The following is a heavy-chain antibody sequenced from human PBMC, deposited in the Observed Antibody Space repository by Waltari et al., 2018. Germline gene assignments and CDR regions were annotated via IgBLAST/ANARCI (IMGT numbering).Heavy chain of an antibody. Sequence: QVQLVESGGGVVQLGRSLRLSCATSGFPFSSFLFHWVRQAPGKGLEWVAIISYDGSSKYYADSVQGRFTISRDASKKTLYLQMNSLRPDDTALYFCAGGEVVADVWTWGQGTLVTVSS. V-gene: IGHV3-30*01. CDR3: AGGEVVADVWT. J-gene: IGHJ5*02. CDR2: ISYDGSSK. D-gene: IGHD2-15*01. CDR1: GFPFSSFL.